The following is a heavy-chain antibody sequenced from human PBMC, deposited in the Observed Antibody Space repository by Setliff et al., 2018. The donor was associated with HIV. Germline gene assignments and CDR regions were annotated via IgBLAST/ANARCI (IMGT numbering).Heavy chain of an antibody. Sequence: ASVKVSCKASGYTVTSYGISWVRQAPGQGLEWMGGIIPIFGTANYAQKFQGRVTITTDESTSTAYMELSSLRSEDTAVYYCAREVKGGSTYYFDYWGQGTLVTVSS. V-gene: IGHV1-69*05. CDR1: GYTVTSYG. J-gene: IGHJ4*02. CDR2: IIPIFGTA. CDR3: AREVKGGSTYYFDY. D-gene: IGHD5-12*01.